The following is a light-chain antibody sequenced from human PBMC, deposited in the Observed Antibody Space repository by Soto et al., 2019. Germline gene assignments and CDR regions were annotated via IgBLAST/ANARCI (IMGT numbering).Light chain of an antibody. CDR1: SSDVGGYNY. CDR3: SSYTSSTAYV. J-gene: IGLJ1*01. Sequence: SVLTQPASVSGSPGQSITISCTGTSSDVGGYNYVSWYQLHPGKAPKLILYEVTNRPSGVSDRFSGSKSGNTASLTISGLQAEDEADYYCSSYTSSTAYVFGTWTKV. CDR2: EVT. V-gene: IGLV2-14*01.